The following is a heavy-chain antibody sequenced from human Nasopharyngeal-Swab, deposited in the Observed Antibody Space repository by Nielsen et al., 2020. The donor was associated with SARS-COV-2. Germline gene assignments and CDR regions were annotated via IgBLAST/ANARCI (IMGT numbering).Heavy chain of an antibody. CDR1: GFTFSSYG. J-gene: IGHJ4*02. CDR2: IKYDETKI. Sequence: GGSLRLSCAASGFTFSSYGMHWVRQAPGKGLEWVANIKYDETKIYYADSVKGRFTISRDNTKNSLYLQMDSLRAEDTAVYYCAREADSHDFWGQGTLVTVSS. V-gene: IGHV3-7*01. CDR3: AREADSHDF.